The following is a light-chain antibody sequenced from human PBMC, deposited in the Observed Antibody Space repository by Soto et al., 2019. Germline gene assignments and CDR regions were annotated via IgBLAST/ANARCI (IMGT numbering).Light chain of an antibody. Sequence: DVVMTQTPLSLSVAPGQQASLSCQSSQSLLHITGETFLFWYLQKPGQSPQLLIYEVSTRVSGVPDRFSGSGSGTDFTLEISRVETDDVGIYYCMQSTQLPPTFGQGTRLEI. V-gene: IGKV2D-29*02. CDR3: MQSTQLPPT. J-gene: IGKJ5*01. CDR2: EVS. CDR1: QSLLHITGETF.